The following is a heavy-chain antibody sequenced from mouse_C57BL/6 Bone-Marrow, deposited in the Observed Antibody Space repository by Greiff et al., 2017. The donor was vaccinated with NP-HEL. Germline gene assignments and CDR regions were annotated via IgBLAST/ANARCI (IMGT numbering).Heavy chain of an antibody. CDR3: ARHCKGRNYYAMDY. CDR1: GYTFTSYW. CDR2: IDPSDSYT. V-gene: IGHV1-69*01. D-gene: IGHD1-3*01. J-gene: IGHJ4*01. Sequence: QVQLQQPGAELVMPGASVKLSCKASGYTFTSYWMHWVKQRPGQGLEWIGEIDPSDSYTNYNQKFKGKSTLTVDKSSSTAYMQLSSLTSEDSAVYYCARHCKGRNYYAMDYWGQGTSVTVSS.